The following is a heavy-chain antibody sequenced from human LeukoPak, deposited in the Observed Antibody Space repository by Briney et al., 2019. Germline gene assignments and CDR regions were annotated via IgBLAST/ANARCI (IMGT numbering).Heavy chain of an antibody. Sequence: GASVKVSCKASGYTFTSYDINWVRQATGQGLEWMGWMNPNSGNTGYAQKFQGRVTMTRNTSISTAYMELSSLRSEDTALYYCARGRAVGTRRALDIWGQGTMVTVSS. D-gene: IGHD1-26*01. CDR2: MNPNSGNT. J-gene: IGHJ3*02. CDR1: GYTFTSYD. V-gene: IGHV1-8*01. CDR3: ARGRAVGTRRALDI.